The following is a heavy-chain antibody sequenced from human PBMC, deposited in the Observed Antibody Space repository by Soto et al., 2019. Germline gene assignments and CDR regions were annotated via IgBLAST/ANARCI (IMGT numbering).Heavy chain of an antibody. CDR3: ARDRRKFDY. CDR1: GFTFSSYG. J-gene: IGHJ4*02. Sequence: QVQLVESGGGVVQPGRSLRLSCAASGFTFSSYGMHWVRQAPGKGLEWVAVIWYDGSNKYYADSVKGRFTISRDNSKNTLYLQMNSLRPEDTAVYYCARDRRKFDYWGQGTLVTVSS. V-gene: IGHV3-33*01. CDR2: IWYDGSNK.